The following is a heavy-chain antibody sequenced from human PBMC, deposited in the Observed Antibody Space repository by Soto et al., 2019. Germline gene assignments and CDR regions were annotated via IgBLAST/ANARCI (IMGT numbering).Heavy chain of an antibody. CDR3: SNSNSYGRGDF. Sequence: QVQLVQSGAEVKKPGSSVRVSCKASGGTLNSYTISWVRQAPGQGLEWMGGIIPVFGTTDYAQKFQGRVTITADQSTGTAYLDLFSLSSEETARYYCSNSNSYGRGDFWGQGTLVTVSS. CDR1: GGTLNSYT. V-gene: IGHV1-69*01. J-gene: IGHJ4*02. CDR2: IIPVFGTT. D-gene: IGHD4-17*01.